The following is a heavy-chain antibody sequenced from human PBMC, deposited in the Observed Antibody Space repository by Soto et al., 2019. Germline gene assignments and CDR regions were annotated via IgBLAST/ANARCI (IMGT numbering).Heavy chain of an antibody. D-gene: IGHD3-10*01. V-gene: IGHV4-31*03. CDR1: GGSLSSGFYF. Sequence: PSETLSLTCTVSGGSLSSGFYFWSWVRQHPGKGLEWIGYIHYSGSAYYNPSLKSRVTISVDVSQNQFSLKLTSVTAADTAVYYCARATYGSGSYSDSWGQGTLVTVSS. CDR2: IHYSGSA. CDR3: ARATYGSGSYSDS. J-gene: IGHJ4*02.